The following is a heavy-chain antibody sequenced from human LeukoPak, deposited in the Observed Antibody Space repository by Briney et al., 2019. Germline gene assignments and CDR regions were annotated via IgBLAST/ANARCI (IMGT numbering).Heavy chain of an antibody. CDR2: IYSGGST. J-gene: IGHJ4*02. CDR1: GFTVSSNY. V-gene: IGHV3-53*01. CDR3: ARALRYSSGSYYFDY. Sequence: GGPLRLSCAASGFTVSSNYMSWVRQAPGKGLEWVSVIYSGGSTYYADSVKGRFTISRDNSKNTLYLQMNSLRAEDTAVYYCARALRYSSGSYYFDYWGQGTLVTVSS. D-gene: IGHD6-19*01.